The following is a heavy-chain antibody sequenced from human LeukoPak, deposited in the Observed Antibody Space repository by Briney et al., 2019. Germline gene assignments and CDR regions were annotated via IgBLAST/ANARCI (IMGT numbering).Heavy chain of an antibody. Sequence: ASVKVSCKASGYTFTSYYMQWVRQAPGQGLEWMGIINPSGGSTSYAQKFQGRVTMTRDTSTSTVYMELSSLRSEDTAVYYCAREGYSSSSGGTFDYWGQGTLVTVSS. D-gene: IGHD6-6*01. CDR1: GYTFTSYY. V-gene: IGHV1-46*01. CDR2: INPSGGST. J-gene: IGHJ4*02. CDR3: AREGYSSSSGGTFDY.